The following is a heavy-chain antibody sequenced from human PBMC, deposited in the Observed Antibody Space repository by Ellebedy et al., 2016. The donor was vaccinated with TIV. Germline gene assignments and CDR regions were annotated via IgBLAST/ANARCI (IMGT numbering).Heavy chain of an antibody. CDR1: RGTFSSYA. V-gene: IGHV1-69*04. CDR2: IIPILGIA. D-gene: IGHD6-6*01. J-gene: IGHJ5*02. CDR3: ARGDSSSS. Sequence: SVKVSXKASRGTFSSYAISWVRQAPGQGLEWMGRIIPILGIANYAQKFQGRVTITADKSTSTAYMELSSLRSEDTAVYYCARGDSSSSWGQGTLVTVSS.